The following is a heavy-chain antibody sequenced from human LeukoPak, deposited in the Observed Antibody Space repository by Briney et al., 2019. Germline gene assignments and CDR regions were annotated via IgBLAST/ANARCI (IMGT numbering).Heavy chain of an antibody. V-gene: IGHV4-4*07. CDR1: GGSISSYY. J-gene: IGHJ6*03. D-gene: IGHD6-13*01. Sequence: NPSETLSLTCTVSGGSISSYYWSWIRQPAGKGLEWIGRIYTSGSTNYNPSLKSRVTMSVDTSKNQFSLKLSSVTAADTAVYYCARIAAAAPTGAYYMTSGAKGPRSPSP. CDR2: IYTSGST. CDR3: ARIAAAAPTGAYYMTS.